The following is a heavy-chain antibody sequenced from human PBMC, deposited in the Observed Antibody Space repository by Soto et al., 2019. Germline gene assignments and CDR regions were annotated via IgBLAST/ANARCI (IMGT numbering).Heavy chain of an antibody. CDR1: SGSISSSNW. Sequence: SETLSLTCAVSSGSISSSNWWSWVRQPPGKGLEWIGEIYHSGSTNYNPSLKSRVTISVDKSKNQFSLKLSSVTAADTAVYYCARDAPGEDCSSTSCYGIFDYWGQGTLVTVS. J-gene: IGHJ4*02. V-gene: IGHV4-4*02. CDR3: ARDAPGEDCSSTSCYGIFDY. CDR2: IYHSGST. D-gene: IGHD2-2*01.